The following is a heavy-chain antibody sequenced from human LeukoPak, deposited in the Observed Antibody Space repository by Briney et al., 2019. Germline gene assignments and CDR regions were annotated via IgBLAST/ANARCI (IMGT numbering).Heavy chain of an antibody. J-gene: IGHJ4*02. V-gene: IGHV1-2*02. D-gene: IGHD3-10*01. CDR3: ARVSSVLWFGEHRRYFDY. Sequence: ASVKVSCKASGYTFTGYYMHWVRQAPGQGLEWMGWINPNSGGTNYAQKFQGGVTMTRDTSISTAYMELSRLRSDDTAVYYCARVSSVLWFGEHRRYFDYWGQGTLVTVSS. CDR1: GYTFTGYY. CDR2: INPNSGGT.